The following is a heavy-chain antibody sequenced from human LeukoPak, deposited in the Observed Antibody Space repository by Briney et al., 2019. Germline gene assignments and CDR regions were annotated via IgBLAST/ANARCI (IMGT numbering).Heavy chain of an antibody. CDR2: INHSGST. CDR3: ARARPRYRDY. CDR1: GGSFSGYY. J-gene: IGHJ4*02. V-gene: IGHV4-34*01. D-gene: IGHD1-26*01. Sequence: SETLSLTCAVYGGSFSGYYWSWIRQPPGKGLEWIGEINHSGSTNYNPSLKSRVTISVDTPKNQFSLKLSSVTAADTAVYYCARARPRYRDYWGQGTLVTVSS.